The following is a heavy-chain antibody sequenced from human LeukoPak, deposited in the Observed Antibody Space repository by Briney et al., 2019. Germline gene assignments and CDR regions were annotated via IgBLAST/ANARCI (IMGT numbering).Heavy chain of an antibody. CDR3: AKGRPHHRDDFDH. Sequence: GGSLRLSCAAPGFTFSSYWMSWVRQAPGKVLEWVSVISGTGSARYYADSVKGRFTISRDNSKNTLDLQMNSLRAEDTAVYYCAKGRPHHRDDFDHWGQGTLVTVSS. D-gene: IGHD1-14*01. CDR2: ISGTGSAR. CDR1: GFTFSSYW. J-gene: IGHJ4*02. V-gene: IGHV3-23*01.